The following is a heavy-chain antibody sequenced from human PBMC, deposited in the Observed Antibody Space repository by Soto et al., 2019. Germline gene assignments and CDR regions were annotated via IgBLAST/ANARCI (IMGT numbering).Heavy chain of an antibody. CDR2: ISGGGDTT. CDR1: GFTFNNYA. J-gene: IGHJ4*02. CDR3: AKGRGGSGSLTPRVDF. Sequence: EVQLLESGGGLVQPGGSLRLSCAASGFTFNNYAMTWVRQAPGKGLEWVSAISGGGDTTSYADSVKGRFTVSRDASKKTLNIQMISQRAEDTALYYCAKGRGGSGSLTPRVDFWGKGTLVTVSS. D-gene: IGHD3-10*01. V-gene: IGHV3-23*01.